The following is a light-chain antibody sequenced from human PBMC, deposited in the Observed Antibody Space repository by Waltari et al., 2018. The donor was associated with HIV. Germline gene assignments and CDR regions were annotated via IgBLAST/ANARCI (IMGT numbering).Light chain of an antibody. CDR1: NVGRNG. J-gene: IGLJ3*02. CDR2: YDR. Sequence: SYVVSQPPSVSVAPGQTARMTCEGNNVGRNGVHWYRKKPDQAPILVIYYDRDRPSGIPERFSGSNFGNTATLTITSVEAGDEADYYCQVWDSSSDHRGVFGGGTKLTVL. V-gene: IGLV3-21*04. CDR3: QVWDSSSDHRGV.